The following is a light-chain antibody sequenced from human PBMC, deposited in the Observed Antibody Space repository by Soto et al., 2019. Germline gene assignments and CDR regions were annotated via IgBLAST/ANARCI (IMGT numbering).Light chain of an antibody. Sequence: QTVVTQEPSLTVSPGGTVTLTCGSSTGSVTSGHFPYWFQQKPGQAPRTLIYDTSNKHSWTPARFSGSLLGGKAALSLSGAQPEDEAEYYCLLSYSGGAVFGGGTQLTVL. CDR2: DTS. V-gene: IGLV7-46*01. CDR3: LLSYSGGAV. J-gene: IGLJ7*01. CDR1: TGSVTSGHF.